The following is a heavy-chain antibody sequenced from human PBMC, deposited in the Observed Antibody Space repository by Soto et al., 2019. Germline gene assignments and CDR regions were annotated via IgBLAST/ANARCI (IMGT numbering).Heavy chain of an antibody. CDR3: ARGGVSTRYFDY. CDR1: GYNFAGYW. Sequence: PGVSLKISCKGSGYNFAGYWIAWVRQMPGKGLELMGIIYPSDSDTRYRPSFQGQVTISADKSISSAYLQWSSLRASDTAMYYCARGGVSTRYFDYLGQGIGVTVSS. CDR2: IYPSDSDT. J-gene: IGHJ4*02. D-gene: IGHD3-3*01. V-gene: IGHV5-51*01.